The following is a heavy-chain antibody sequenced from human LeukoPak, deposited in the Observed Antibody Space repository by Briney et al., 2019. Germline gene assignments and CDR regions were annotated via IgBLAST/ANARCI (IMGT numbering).Heavy chain of an antibody. CDR3: ARSGVNYYYYMDV. CDR1: GYRFTSYW. J-gene: IGHJ6*03. Sequence: GGSLEISLQGSGYRFTSYWIGWVRPVPGKGLEWVGIIYSGDSDTRYSPSFQGQVTISADKSISTAYLQWSSLKASDTAMYYCARSGVNYYYYMDVWGKGTTVTVSS. V-gene: IGHV5-51*01. CDR2: IYSGDSDT. D-gene: IGHD3-10*01.